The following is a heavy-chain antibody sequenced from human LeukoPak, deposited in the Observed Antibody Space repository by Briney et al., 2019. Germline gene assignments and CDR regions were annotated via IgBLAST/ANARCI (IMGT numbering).Heavy chain of an antibody. V-gene: IGHV3-23*01. CDR1: GVPFSSYT. J-gene: IGHJ4*02. D-gene: IGHD6-13*01. Sequence: GGSLRLSCAGSGVPFSSYTNNWARQGPAQGKEWASTISHSGATYYAHSVKGRFTISRDNTNDTVFLQMNRLRAEDTALYLCARRSHASPAGYSPFFDSWGQGTLVTVPS. CDR2: ISHSGAT. CDR3: ARRSHASPAGYSPFFDS.